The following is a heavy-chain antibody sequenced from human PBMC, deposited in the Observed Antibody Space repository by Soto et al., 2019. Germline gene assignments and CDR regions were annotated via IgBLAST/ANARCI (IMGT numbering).Heavy chain of an antibody. D-gene: IGHD2-2*01. J-gene: IGHJ6*02. CDR1: GYTFTSYG. Sequence: QVQLVQSGAEVKKPGASVKVSCKASGYTFTSYGISWVRQAPGQGLEWMGWISAYNGNTNYAQKLQGRVTMTTDTSTSTAYMELRSLRSDDTAVYYCARGGHGSTSPAISYYYYYGMDVWGQGTTVTVSS. CDR2: ISAYNGNT. V-gene: IGHV1-18*04. CDR3: ARGGHGSTSPAISYYYYYGMDV.